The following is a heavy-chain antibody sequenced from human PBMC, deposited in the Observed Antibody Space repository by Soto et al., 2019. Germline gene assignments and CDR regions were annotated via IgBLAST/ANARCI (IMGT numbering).Heavy chain of an antibody. CDR2: VSGSGGST. Sequence: GGSLRLSCAASGFTFSSYAMSWVRQGPGKGLEWESAVSGSGGSTYYSDSVKGRFTISRDNSKNTLYLQMNSLRAEDTAVYYRAKEPDIAAAATGGFDSWGQGTLGTAPQ. D-gene: IGHD6-25*01. V-gene: IGHV3-23*01. CDR1: GFTFSSYA. CDR3: AKEPDIAAAATGGFDS. J-gene: IGHJ4*02.